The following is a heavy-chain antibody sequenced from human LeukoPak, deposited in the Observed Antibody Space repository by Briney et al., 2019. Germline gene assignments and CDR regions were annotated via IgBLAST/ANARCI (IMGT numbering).Heavy chain of an antibody. CDR1: GYTFTSYD. D-gene: IGHD3-22*01. J-gene: IGHJ3*02. V-gene: IGHV1-69*13. CDR3: ARDIGNYYDSRPAFDI. CDR2: IIPIFGTA. Sequence: SVKVSCKASGYTFTSYDINWVRQAPGQGLEWMGGIIPIFGTANYAQKFQGRVTITADGSTSTAYMELSSLRSEDTAVYYCARDIGNYYDSRPAFDIWGQGTMVTVSS.